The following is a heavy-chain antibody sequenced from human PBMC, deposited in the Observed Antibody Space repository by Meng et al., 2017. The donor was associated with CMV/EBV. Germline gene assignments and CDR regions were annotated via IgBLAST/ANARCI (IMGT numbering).Heavy chain of an antibody. CDR2: IYPSGRS. J-gene: IGHJ4*02. V-gene: IGHV4-4*07. CDR3: AREAIVVLPAARGFDY. CDR1: VGSITSYN. Sequence: LGLVKPLETLSLPFTVSVGSITSYNWCCIRQPALTVLDWIGLIYPSGRSNYNPSLQSRVTMSVDTSKNQFSLKLSSVHPAYTAVYYCAREAIVVLPAARGFDYWGQGTLVTVSS. D-gene: IGHD2-2*01.